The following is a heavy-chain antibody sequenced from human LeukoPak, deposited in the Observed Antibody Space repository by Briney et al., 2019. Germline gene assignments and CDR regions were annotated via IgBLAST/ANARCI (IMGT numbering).Heavy chain of an antibody. V-gene: IGHV3-23*01. CDR3: ASLERWLQF. CDR2: IGGGGGST. Sequence: PGGSLRLSCAASGFTFSSYAMSWVRQAPGKGLEWVSAIGGGGGSTYYADSVKGRFTISRDNSKNMVFLQMNSLRAEDTAVYYCASLERWLQFWGQGTLVTVSS. J-gene: IGHJ4*02. D-gene: IGHD5-24*01. CDR1: GFTFSSYA.